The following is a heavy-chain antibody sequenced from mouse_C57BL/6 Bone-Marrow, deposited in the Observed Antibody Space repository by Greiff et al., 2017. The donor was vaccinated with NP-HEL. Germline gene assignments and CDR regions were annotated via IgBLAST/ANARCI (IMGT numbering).Heavy chain of an antibody. CDR2: IYPSDSGT. CDR1: GYTFTSYW. V-gene: IGHV1-61*01. Sequence: QVQLQQPGAELVRPGSSVKLSCKASGYTFTSYWMDWVKQRPGQGLEWIGNIYPSDSGTHYNQKFKDKATLTVDKSSSTAYMQLSSLTSEDSAVYYCARSSYYYGSSYFDYWGQGTTLTVSS. CDR3: ARSSYYYGSSYFDY. D-gene: IGHD1-1*01. J-gene: IGHJ2*01.